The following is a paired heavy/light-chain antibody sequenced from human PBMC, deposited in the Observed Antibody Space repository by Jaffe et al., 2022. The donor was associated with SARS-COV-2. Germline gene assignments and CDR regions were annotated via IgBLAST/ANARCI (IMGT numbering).Light chain of an antibody. Sequence: QSVLTQPPSVSAAPGQTVTISCSGSSSNIGSNYVSWYQQVPGTAPKLLIYDNNKRPSGIPDRFSGSRSGTSATLGITGLQTGDEAQYYCGTWDNSLTGGVFGGGTKLTVL. CDR2: DNN. V-gene: IGLV1-51*01. CDR3: GTWDNSLTGGV. CDR1: SSNIGSNY. J-gene: IGLJ2*01.
Heavy chain of an antibody. CDR3: VRDRGRRENWFDS. D-gene: IGHD1-26*01. J-gene: IGHJ5*01. CDR1: GFVFSDHD. V-gene: IGHV3-48*03. CDR2: IDVGGGTR. Sequence: EVQLVESGGGLVQPGGSLRLSCAASGFVFSDHDLNWVRQAPGKGLEWVSYIDVGGGTRYYADPVKGRFTISRDDARKSLHLQMNNLRVEDTATYYCVRDRGRRENWFDSWGQGTLVTVSS.